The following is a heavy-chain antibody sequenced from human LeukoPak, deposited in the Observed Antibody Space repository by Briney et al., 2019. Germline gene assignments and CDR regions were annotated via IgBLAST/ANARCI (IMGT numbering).Heavy chain of an antibody. CDR1: GYSFTSYW. J-gene: IGHJ4*02. Sequence: GESLKISCKGSGYSFTSYWIGWVRQMPGKGLEWMGIIYPGDSDTRYSPSFQGQATISADKSISTAYLQWSSLKASDTAMYYCARHSWRGYSYAGIDYWSQGTLVTVSS. V-gene: IGHV5-51*01. CDR3: ARHSWRGYSYAGIDY. D-gene: IGHD5-18*01. CDR2: IYPGDSDT.